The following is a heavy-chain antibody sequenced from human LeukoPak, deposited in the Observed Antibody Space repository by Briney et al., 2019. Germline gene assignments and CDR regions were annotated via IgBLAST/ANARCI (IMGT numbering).Heavy chain of an antibody. J-gene: IGHJ3*02. CDR1: GFTFSSYG. D-gene: IGHD6-13*01. Sequence: GGSLRLSCAASGFTFSSYGMHWVRQAPGKGLEWVAVIWPNGSNKYHADSVKGRFTISRDNSKSTLFLQMSSLAAEDTAVYYCVGELLTAAGTIGAFDIWGRGTMVTVSS. CDR2: IWPNGSNK. V-gene: IGHV3-33*08. CDR3: VGELLTAAGTIGAFDI.